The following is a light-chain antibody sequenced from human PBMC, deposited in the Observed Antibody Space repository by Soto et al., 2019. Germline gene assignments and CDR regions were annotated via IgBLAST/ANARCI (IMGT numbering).Light chain of an antibody. CDR2: SNN. CDR1: SSNIGSNT. CDR3: AAWDDSLNGRV. V-gene: IGLV1-44*01. J-gene: IGLJ3*02. Sequence: QSVLTQPPSASGTPGQRVTISCSGSSSNIGSNTVNWYQQLPGTAPKLLIYSNNQRPSGVPDRFSGSKSGTSASLAISGLRSEDEADYYCAAWDDSLNGRVFGGGTQVTVL.